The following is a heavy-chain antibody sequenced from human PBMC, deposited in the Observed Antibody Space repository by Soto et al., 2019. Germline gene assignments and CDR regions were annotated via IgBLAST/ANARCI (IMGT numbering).Heavy chain of an antibody. Sequence: SETLSLTCTVSGGSVSSGSFYWSWIRQPPGKGLEWIGYIYYTGSPNYNPSLKSRVTISLDTSKNQFSLKLSSVTAADTVVYYCARVLLDRTTPPDAFDIWGQGTMVTVSS. CDR3: ARVLLDRTTPPDAFDI. D-gene: IGHD1-7*01. J-gene: IGHJ3*02. CDR1: GGSVSSGSFY. CDR2: IYYTGSP. V-gene: IGHV4-61*01.